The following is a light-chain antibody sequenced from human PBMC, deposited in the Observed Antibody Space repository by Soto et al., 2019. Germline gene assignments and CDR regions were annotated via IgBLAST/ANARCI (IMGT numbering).Light chain of an antibody. CDR1: SSSIGSNT. V-gene: IGLV1-44*01. CDR2: SNN. Sequence: QSVLTQPPSASGTPGQRVTISCSGSSSSIGSNTVNWYQQLPGTAPKLLIYSNNQRPSGVPDRFSGSKSGTSASLAISGLQSEDEADYYCAAWDDSLNVHVFGTGTKVTV. CDR3: AAWDDSLNVHV. J-gene: IGLJ1*01.